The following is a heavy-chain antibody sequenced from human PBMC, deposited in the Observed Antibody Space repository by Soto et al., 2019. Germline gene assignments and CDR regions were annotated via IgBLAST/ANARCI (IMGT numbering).Heavy chain of an antibody. D-gene: IGHD3-22*01. J-gene: IGHJ4*02. V-gene: IGHV1-69*12. CDR3: ARVPDYYDSSGSLYFDY. CDR2: IIPIFGTA. Sequence: QVQLVQSGAEVKKPGSSVKVSCKASGGTFSSYAISWVRQAPGQGLAWMGGIIPIFGTANYAQKFQGRVTITADESTSTAYMELSSLRSEDTAVYYCARVPDYYDSSGSLYFDYWGQGSLVTVSS. CDR1: GGTFSSYA.